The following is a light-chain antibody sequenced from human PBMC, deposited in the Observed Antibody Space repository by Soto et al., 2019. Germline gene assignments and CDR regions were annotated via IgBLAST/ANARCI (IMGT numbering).Light chain of an antibody. V-gene: IGLV3-25*02. CDR2: KDS. CDR3: QSSDDTGNYYL. Sequence: SYELTQTPAVSVSPGQTARITCSGDELSKQYVYWYQQKPGQAPVLVIYKDSERASGIPERFSASSSGTTVTLTISGVRAEDEADYYCQSSDDTGNYYLFGNATNVTVL. J-gene: IGLJ1*01. CDR1: ELSKQY.